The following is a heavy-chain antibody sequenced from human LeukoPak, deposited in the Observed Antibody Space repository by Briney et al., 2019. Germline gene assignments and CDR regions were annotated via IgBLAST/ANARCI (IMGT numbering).Heavy chain of an antibody. D-gene: IGHD3-22*01. V-gene: IGHV3-30*02. CDR2: IGADGSNN. CDR3: ARDGAMIDS. Sequence: GGSLRLSCAASGFTFSSYAMHWVRQAPGKGLEWVAFIGADGSNNYYADSVKGRFTISRDNSKNTLYLQMNSLRAEDTAVYYCARDGAMIDSGGQGTLVTVSS. J-gene: IGHJ4*02. CDR1: GFTFSSYA.